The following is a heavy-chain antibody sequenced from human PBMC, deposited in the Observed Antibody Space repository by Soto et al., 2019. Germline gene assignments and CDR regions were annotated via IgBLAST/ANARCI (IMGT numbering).Heavy chain of an antibody. V-gene: IGHV1-18*01. J-gene: IGHJ5*02. CDR1: GYTFTSYG. CDR2: ISAYNGNT. Sequence: ASVQVSCQAFGYTFTSYGISWVRQAPGQGLEWMGWISAYNGNTNYAQKLQGRVTMTTDTSTSTAYMELRSLRSDDTAVYYWATGGDRMSRFDPWGQGTLVTVSS. CDR3: ATGGDRMSRFDP. D-gene: IGHD2-21*02.